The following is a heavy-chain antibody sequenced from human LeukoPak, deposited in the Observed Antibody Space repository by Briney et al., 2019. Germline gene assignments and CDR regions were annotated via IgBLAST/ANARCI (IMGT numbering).Heavy chain of an antibody. J-gene: IGHJ3*02. Sequence: GGSLRLSCTASGFTFSDYWMHWVRQAPGKGLVWVSRINSDGSSTNYADSVKGRFTISRDNAKNTLYLQMNSLRADDTAVYYCARGGRGSDIWGQGTMVTVSS. CDR1: GFTFSDYW. D-gene: IGHD1-26*01. CDR3: ARGGRGSDI. V-gene: IGHV3-74*01. CDR2: INSDGSST.